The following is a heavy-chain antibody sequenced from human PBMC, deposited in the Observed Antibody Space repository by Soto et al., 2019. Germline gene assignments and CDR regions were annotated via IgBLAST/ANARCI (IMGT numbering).Heavy chain of an antibody. D-gene: IGHD3-16*02. V-gene: IGHV1-46*01. J-gene: IGHJ4*02. CDR2: INPSDGST. CDR3: ARDQSDYVWGSYRQEVDY. CDR1: GYTFTSYY. Sequence: GASVKVSCKASGYTFTSYYMHWVRQAPGQGLEWMGIINPSDGSTSYAQKFQGRVTMTRDTSTSTVYMELSSLRSEDTAVYYCARDQSDYVWGSYRQEVDYWGQGTLVTVSS.